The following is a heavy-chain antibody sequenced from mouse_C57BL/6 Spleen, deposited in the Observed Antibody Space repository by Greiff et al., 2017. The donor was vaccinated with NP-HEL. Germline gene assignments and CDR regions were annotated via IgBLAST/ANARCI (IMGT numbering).Heavy chain of an antibody. Sequence: QVQLQQPGAELVKPGASVKMSCKASGYTFTSYWITWVKQRPGQGLEWIGDIYPGSGSTNYNEKFKSKATLTVDTSSSTAYMQLSSLTSEDSAVYYCARGNYDYDGAPSLAYWGQGTLVTVSA. CDR3: ARGNYDYDGAPSLAY. D-gene: IGHD2-4*01. CDR1: GYTFTSYW. J-gene: IGHJ3*01. CDR2: IYPGSGST. V-gene: IGHV1-55*01.